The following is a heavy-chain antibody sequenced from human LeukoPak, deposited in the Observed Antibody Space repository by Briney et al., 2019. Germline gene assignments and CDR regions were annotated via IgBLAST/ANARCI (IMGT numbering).Heavy chain of an antibody. D-gene: IGHD6-13*01. J-gene: IGHJ4*02. CDR1: GLTFSNAW. Sequence: GGSLRLSCAASGLTFSNAWMSWVRQAPGKGLEWVGRIKGKTDGGTTDYAAPVKGRFAISRDNAKNTLHLQMNSLRAEDTTVYYCHSIAAAGTGYWGQGILVTVSS. CDR3: HSIAAAGTGY. CDR2: IKGKTDGGTT. V-gene: IGHV3-15*05.